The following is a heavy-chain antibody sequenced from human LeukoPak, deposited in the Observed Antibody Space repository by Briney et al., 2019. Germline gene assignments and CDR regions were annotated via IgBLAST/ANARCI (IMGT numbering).Heavy chain of an antibody. D-gene: IGHD2-21*02. CDR1: GFTVSSNY. CDR2: ISSSSSYI. V-gene: IGHV3-21*01. Sequence: PGGSLRLSCAASGFTVSSNYMNWVRQAPGKGLEWVSSISSSSSYIYYADSVKGRFTISRDNAKNSLYLQMNSLRAEDTAVYYCARDLAYCGGDCYSPAAFDIWGQGTMVTVSS. J-gene: IGHJ3*02. CDR3: ARDLAYCGGDCYSPAAFDI.